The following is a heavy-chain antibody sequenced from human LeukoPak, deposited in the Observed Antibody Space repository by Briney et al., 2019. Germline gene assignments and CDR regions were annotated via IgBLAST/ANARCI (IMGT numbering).Heavy chain of an antibody. D-gene: IGHD3-10*01. CDR2: ISAYNVNT. Sequence: ASVKVSCKASVYTSTSYGISWVRQAPGQGLEWMGWISAYNVNTNYAQKLQGRVTMTTDTSTSTAYMELRSLRSDDTAVYYCARMWFGESFDYWGQGTLVTVSS. V-gene: IGHV1-18*01. CDR1: VYTSTSYG. J-gene: IGHJ4*02. CDR3: ARMWFGESFDY.